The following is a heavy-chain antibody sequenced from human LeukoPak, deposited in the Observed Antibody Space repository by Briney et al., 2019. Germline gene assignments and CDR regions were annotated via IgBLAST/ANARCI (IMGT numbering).Heavy chain of an antibody. D-gene: IGHD3-10*01. Sequence: SETLSLTCTVSNGSISSDYWTWIRQPPGKGLEWIGYIYYSGSTRYNPSLESRATISLDTSRNQFSLKLTSMTAADTAVYYCARLTTRPGGIRPLIMDFWGQGTLVTVSS. V-gene: IGHV4-59*01. CDR1: NGSISSDY. CDR3: ARLTTRPGGIRPLIMDF. J-gene: IGHJ4*02. CDR2: IYYSGST.